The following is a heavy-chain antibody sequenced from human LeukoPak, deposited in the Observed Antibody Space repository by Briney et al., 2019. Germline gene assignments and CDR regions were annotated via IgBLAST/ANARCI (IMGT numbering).Heavy chain of an antibody. CDR1: GHTFTSYA. D-gene: IGHD3-22*01. Sequence: GASVKVSCKASGHTFTSYAINWVRQAPGQGLEWMGWINTNTGNPTYAQGFTGRFVFSLDTSVSTAYLQISSLKAEDTAVYYCATVHYYYDSSGYYLASSDAFDIWGQGTMVTVSS. J-gene: IGHJ3*02. CDR3: ATVHYYYDSSGYYLASSDAFDI. CDR2: INTNTGNP. V-gene: IGHV7-4-1*02.